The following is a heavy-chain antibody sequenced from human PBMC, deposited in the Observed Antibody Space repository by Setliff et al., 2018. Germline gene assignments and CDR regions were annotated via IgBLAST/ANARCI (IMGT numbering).Heavy chain of an antibody. J-gene: IGHJ4*02. CDR2: LNNDGTTI. Sequence: PGGSLRLSCAASGFTFSTYGLNWVRQAPGKGLEWISYLNNDGTTIYYADSVRGRSTISRDNARDSLYLQMNSLRAEDTAVYYCVRDTTSGWMLTNWGQGTLVTVSS. CDR1: GFTFSTYG. CDR3: VRDTTSGWMLTN. V-gene: IGHV3-48*04. D-gene: IGHD6-25*01.